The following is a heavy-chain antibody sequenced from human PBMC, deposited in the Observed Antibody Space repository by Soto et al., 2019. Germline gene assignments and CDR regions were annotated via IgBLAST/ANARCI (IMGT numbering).Heavy chain of an antibody. Sequence: GGSLRLSCAASGFTFSSYAMSWVRQAPGKGLEWVSSISGRSDNTYYGDSVEGRFTISRDNSKNTVYLQMNSLRADDTAVYYCARAPPDSSSWYWFDYWGQGTLVTVSS. CDR1: GFTFSSYA. D-gene: IGHD6-13*01. CDR3: ARAPPDSSSWYWFDY. V-gene: IGHV3-23*01. CDR2: ISGRSDNT. J-gene: IGHJ4*02.